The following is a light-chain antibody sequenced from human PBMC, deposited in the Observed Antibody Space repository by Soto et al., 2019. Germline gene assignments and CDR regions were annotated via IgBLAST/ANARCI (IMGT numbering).Light chain of an antibody. CDR2: AAS. CDR1: QSISSY. J-gene: IGKJ1*01. CDR3: QQSYSTPWT. Sequence: DIQMTQSPSSLSASVGDRVTITCRASQSISSYLHWYQQKPGKAPQLVIYAASSLQSGVPSKLSGSGSGTDFTLTISSLQPEDFATYYCQQSYSTPWTFGQGTKVEI. V-gene: IGKV1-39*01.